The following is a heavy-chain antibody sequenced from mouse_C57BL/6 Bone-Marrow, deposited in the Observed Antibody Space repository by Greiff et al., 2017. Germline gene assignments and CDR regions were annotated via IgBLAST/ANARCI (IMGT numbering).Heavy chain of an antibody. CDR3: ARDWDDYFDN. D-gene: IGHD4-1*01. V-gene: IGHV1-42*01. J-gene: IGHJ2*01. Sequence: EVQLQQSGPELVQPGASVKISCTASGYSFTGYYMNWVKQSPEKSLEWIGEINPSTGGTTYNQKFKAKATLTVDKSSSTAYMQLKSLTSEDSAVYYCARDWDDYFDNWGQGTTLTVSS. CDR2: INPSTGGT. CDR1: GYSFTGYY.